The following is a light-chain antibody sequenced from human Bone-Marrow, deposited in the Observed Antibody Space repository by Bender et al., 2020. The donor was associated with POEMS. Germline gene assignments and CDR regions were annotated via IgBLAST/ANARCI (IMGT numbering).Light chain of an antibody. CDR3: QSYDTGLGGLVV. CDR1: SSDVGSYNV. J-gene: IGLJ2*01. V-gene: IGLV2-23*02. CDR2: EVT. Sequence: QSALTQPASVSGSPGQSITISCTGTSSDVGSYNVVSWYQQHPGKAPRVMIYEVTKRPSGVPDRFSGSKSGNTASLTVSGLQAEDEGDYYCQSYDTGLGGLVVFGGGTKVTVL.